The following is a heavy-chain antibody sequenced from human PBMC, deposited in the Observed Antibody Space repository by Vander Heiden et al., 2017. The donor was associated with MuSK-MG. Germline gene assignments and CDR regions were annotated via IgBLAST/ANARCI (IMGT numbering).Heavy chain of an antibody. CDR2: ISWNSGSI. V-gene: IGHV3-9*01. CDR3: AKGKDSGSYSFGYFDY. D-gene: IGHD1-26*01. CDR1: GFTFDAYA. Sequence: EVQLVESGGGLVQPGRSLRLSCAASGFTFDAYAMHWVRQAPGKGLEWVSGISWNSGSIGYADSVKGRFTISRDNAKNSLYLQMNSLRAEETALYYCAKGKDSGSYSFGYFDYWGQGTLVTVSS. J-gene: IGHJ4*02.